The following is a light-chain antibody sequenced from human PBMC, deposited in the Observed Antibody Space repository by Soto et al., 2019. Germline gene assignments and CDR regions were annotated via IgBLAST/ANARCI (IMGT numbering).Light chain of an antibody. CDR1: QSVSSN. V-gene: IGKV3-15*01. Sequence: EIVMTQSPATLSVSPGERATLSCRASQSVSSNVAWYQQKPGQAPRLLIYGASTRATGIPARFSGSGSGTEFTLTISSLQSEDFAVYYCQQDNNWPPGGTFGQGTKLEIK. J-gene: IGKJ2*02. CDR2: GAS. CDR3: QQDNNWPPGGT.